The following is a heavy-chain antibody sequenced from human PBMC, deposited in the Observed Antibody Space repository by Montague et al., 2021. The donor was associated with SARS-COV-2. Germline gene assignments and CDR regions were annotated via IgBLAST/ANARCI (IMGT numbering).Heavy chain of an antibody. J-gene: IGHJ5*02. V-gene: IGHV4-34*01. CDR2: INHRGNT. CDR1: GGSLSGYY. CDR3: ARGADYDFWSGYLRCKGITP. D-gene: IGHD3-3*01. Sequence: SETLSLTCAVYGGSLSGYYWSWIRQPPGKGLEWIGKINHRGNTNYNPSXXSRLTISVDTSKKQLSLKLSSVTTADTAVYYCARGADYDFWSGYLRCKGITPWALGTPVTVSS.